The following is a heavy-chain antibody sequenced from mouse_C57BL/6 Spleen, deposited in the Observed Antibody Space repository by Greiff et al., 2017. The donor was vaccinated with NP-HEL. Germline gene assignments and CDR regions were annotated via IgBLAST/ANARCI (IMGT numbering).Heavy chain of an antibody. Sequence: VQLQQPGAELVRPGTSVKLSCKASGYTFTSYWMHWVKQRPGQGLVWIGVIDPSDSYTNYNQKFKGKATLTVDTSSSTAYMQLSSLTSEDSAVYYCARHEEELTGTAMDYWGQGTSVTVSS. CDR2: IDPSDSYT. V-gene: IGHV1-59*01. D-gene: IGHD4-1*01. CDR1: GYTFTSYW. CDR3: ARHEEELTGTAMDY. J-gene: IGHJ4*01.